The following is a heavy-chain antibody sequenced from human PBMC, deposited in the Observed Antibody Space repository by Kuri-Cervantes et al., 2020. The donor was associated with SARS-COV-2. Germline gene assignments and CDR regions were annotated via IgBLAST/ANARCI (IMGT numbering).Heavy chain of an antibody. Sequence: GSLRLSCAVHGGSFSGLSWSWIRQSPGRGLEWIGSIYYSGSTYSAPSLESRVTMSVDTSKNQFSLQVSSVTAADAAVYYCARHPVRGSSHPVWYFDYWGQGTLVTVSS. V-gene: IGHV4-34*01. CDR2: IYYSGST. CDR1: GGSFSGLS. CDR3: ARHPVRGSSHPVWYFDY. D-gene: IGHD3-10*02. J-gene: IGHJ4*01.